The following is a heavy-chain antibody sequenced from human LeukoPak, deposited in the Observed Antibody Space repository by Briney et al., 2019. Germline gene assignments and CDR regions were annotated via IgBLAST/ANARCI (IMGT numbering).Heavy chain of an antibody. V-gene: IGHV4-4*07. D-gene: IGHD6-13*01. Sequence: PSETLSLTCTVSGGSISSYYWSWIRQPAGKGLEWIGRIYTSGSTNYNPSLKSRVTMSVDTSKNQFSLKLSSVTAADTAVYYCARDGVVAAAGRSYYFDYWGQGTLVTVSS. CDR1: GGSISSYY. J-gene: IGHJ4*02. CDR3: ARDGVVAAAGRSYYFDY. CDR2: IYTSGST.